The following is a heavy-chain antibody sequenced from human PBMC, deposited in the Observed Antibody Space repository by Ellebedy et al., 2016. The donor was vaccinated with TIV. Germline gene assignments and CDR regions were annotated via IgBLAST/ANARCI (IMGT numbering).Heavy chain of an antibody. J-gene: IGHJ4*02. CDR1: GFTFTTYW. Sequence: PGGSLRLSCAASGFTFTTYWMSWVRQAPGKGLEWVANMNQVGSEKYYVASVKGRFTISRDNAQNSLYLHMNNLRAEDTAVYYCARDPNSPGDTGYGDYWGQGVVVTVST. V-gene: IGHV3-7*03. CDR3: ARDPNSPGDTGYGDY. D-gene: IGHD5-12*01. CDR2: MNQVGSEK.